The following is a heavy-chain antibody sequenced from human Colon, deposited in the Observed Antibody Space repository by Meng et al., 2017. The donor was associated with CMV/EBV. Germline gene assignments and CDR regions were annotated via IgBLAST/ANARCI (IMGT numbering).Heavy chain of an antibody. Sequence: VLLVEAGGGLVHPGGSLGLSCAASGFTFSSKWMHWVRQGPGKGLVWVSRINTDGSTTYYADSVKGRFTIPRDNAKNTLYLQMNSLRAEDTAVYYCASRDYWGQGTLVTVSS. CDR1: GFTFSSKW. CDR2: INTDGSTT. V-gene: IGHV3-74*01. J-gene: IGHJ4*02. CDR3: ASRDY.